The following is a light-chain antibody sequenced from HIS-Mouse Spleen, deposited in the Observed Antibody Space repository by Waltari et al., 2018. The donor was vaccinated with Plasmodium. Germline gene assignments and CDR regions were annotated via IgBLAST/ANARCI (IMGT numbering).Light chain of an antibody. J-gene: IGLJ3*02. V-gene: IGLV5-45*02. CDR3: MIWHSSAWV. Sequence: QAVLTQPSSPSASPGASASLTCTLRSGINVGTYRIYWYQQKPGSPPQYLLRYKSDSDKQQGPGVPSRFSGSKDASANAGILLISGLQSEDEADYYCMIWHSSAWVFGGGTKLTVL. CDR2: YKSDSDK. CDR1: SGINVGTYR.